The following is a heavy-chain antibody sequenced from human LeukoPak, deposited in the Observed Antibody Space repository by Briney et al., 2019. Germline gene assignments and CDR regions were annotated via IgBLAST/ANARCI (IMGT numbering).Heavy chain of an antibody. J-gene: IGHJ3*02. CDR3: ARVGVVPAAIPDGFDI. V-gene: IGHV3-53*01. CDR1: GFTVSSNY. D-gene: IGHD2-2*01. CDR2: IYSGGST. Sequence: PGGSLRLSCAASGFTVSSNYMSWVRQAPGKGLEWVSVIYSGGSTYYADSVKGRFTISRDNSKNTLYLQMNSLTAEDTAVYYCARVGVVPAAIPDGFDIWGQGPMVTVSS.